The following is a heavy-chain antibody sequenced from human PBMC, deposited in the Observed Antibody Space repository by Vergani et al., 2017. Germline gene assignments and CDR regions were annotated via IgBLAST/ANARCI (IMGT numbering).Heavy chain of an antibody. J-gene: IGHJ5*02. CDR2: INPNSGGT. Sequence: QVQLVQSGAEVKKPGASVKVSCKASGYTFTGYYMHWVRQAPGQGLEWMGWINPNSGGTNYAQKFQGWVTMTRDTSISTAYMELSRLRSDDTAVYYCARAPLPAAMDRSWFDPWGQGTLVTVSS. CDR3: ARAPLPAAMDRSWFDP. V-gene: IGHV1-2*04. D-gene: IGHD2-2*01. CDR1: GYTFTGYY.